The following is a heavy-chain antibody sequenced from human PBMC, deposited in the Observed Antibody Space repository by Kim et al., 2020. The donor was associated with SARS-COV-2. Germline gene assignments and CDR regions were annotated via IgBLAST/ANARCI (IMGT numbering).Heavy chain of an antibody. D-gene: IGHD3-9*01. J-gene: IGHJ5*02. CDR3: AIVRDYDILTGSPYNWFDP. Sequence: GESLKISCKGSGYSFTSYWISWVRQMPGKGLEWMGRIDPSDSYTNYSPSFQGHVTISADKSISTAYLQWSSLKASDTAMYYCAIVRDYDILTGSPYNWFDPWGQGTLVTVSS. CDR2: IDPSDSYT. V-gene: IGHV5-10-1*01. CDR1: GYSFTSYW.